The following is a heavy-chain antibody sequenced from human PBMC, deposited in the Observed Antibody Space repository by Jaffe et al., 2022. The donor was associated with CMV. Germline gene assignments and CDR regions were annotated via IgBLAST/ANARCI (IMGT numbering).Heavy chain of an antibody. CDR2: IYYSGST. CDR1: GGSISSYY. J-gene: IGHJ3*02. CDR3: ARSYCGGDCYPPRMDAFDI. V-gene: IGHV4-59*01. D-gene: IGHD2-21*02. Sequence: QVQLQESGPGLVKPSETLSLTCTVSGGSISSYYWSWIRQPPGKGLEWIGYIYYSGSTNYNPSLKSRVTISVDTSKNQFSLKLSSVTAADTAVYYCARSYCGGDCYPPRMDAFDIWGQGTMVTVSS.